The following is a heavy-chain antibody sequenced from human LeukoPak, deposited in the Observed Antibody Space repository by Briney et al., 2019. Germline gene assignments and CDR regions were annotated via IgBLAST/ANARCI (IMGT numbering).Heavy chain of an antibody. Sequence: GGCLMHSCAAAGLSFSSYEMYWVRQAPGKGLEWVSYISGDSTTIYYADSVKRRYTISRDNAKNSLYLRMDSLRAEDTAIYYCVPPAAGLRRTISTEYFQHWGQGTLVTVSS. CDR2: ISGDSTTI. J-gene: IGHJ1*01. CDR3: VPPAAGLRRTISTEYFQH. V-gene: IGHV3-48*03. CDR1: GLSFSSYE. D-gene: IGHD6-13*01.